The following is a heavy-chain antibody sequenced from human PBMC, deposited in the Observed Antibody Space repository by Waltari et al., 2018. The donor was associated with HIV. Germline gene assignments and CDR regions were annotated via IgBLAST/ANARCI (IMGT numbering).Heavy chain of an antibody. D-gene: IGHD3-3*01. J-gene: IGHJ3*02. CDR3: ARERVTTFGVVIVYEGFDI. V-gene: IGHV4-61*02. Sequence: QVQLQESGPGLVKPSQTLSLTCSVSGGSISSGSYFWSWIRQPAGKGLEWIGRMYTSGSTNYNPSRKSRVTISGDTSKNQLSLKLRSVTAADTAVYYCARERVTTFGVVIVYEGFDIWGQGTKVIVSS. CDR2: MYTSGST. CDR1: GGSISSGSYF.